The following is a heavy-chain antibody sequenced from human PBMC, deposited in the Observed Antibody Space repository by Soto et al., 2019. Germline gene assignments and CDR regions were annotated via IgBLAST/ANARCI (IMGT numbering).Heavy chain of an antibody. J-gene: IGHJ4*02. D-gene: IGHD6-13*01. CDR2: IYYSGST. Sequence: SETLSLTCTVSGGSISSYYWSWIRQPPGKGLEWIGYIYYSGSTNYNPSLKSRVTISVDTSKNQFSLKLSSVTAADTAVYYCARDGYSSRRSDYWGQGTLVTVSS. V-gene: IGHV4-59*01. CDR3: ARDGYSSRRSDY. CDR1: GGSISSYY.